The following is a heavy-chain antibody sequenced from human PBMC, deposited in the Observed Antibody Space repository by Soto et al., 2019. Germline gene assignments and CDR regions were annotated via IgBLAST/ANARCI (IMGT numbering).Heavy chain of an antibody. J-gene: IGHJ5*02. Sequence: ASVKVSCKASGYTFTSYAMHWVRQAPGKGLEWMGGFDPEDGETIYAQKFQGRVTMTEDTSTDTACMELSSLRSEDTAVYYCATFAVVTHLNWFDPWGQGTLVTVSS. V-gene: IGHV1-24*01. CDR3: ATFAVVTHLNWFDP. CDR2: FDPEDGET. D-gene: IGHD2-15*01. CDR1: GYTFTSYA.